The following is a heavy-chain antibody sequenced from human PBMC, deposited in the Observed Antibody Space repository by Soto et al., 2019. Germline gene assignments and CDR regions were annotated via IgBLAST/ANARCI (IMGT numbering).Heavy chain of an antibody. D-gene: IGHD2-15*01. V-gene: IGHV1-46*01. Sequence: GASVKVSCKASGYTFITYYMHWVRQAPGQGLEWMGIINPSGGSTRYAQKFQGRVTMTRDTSTSTVYMELSSLSPEDTAMYFCAKDRGRGGIYSFYYYGMAVWGKGTTVPVS. CDR2: INPSGGST. CDR1: GYTFITYY. CDR3: AKDRGRGGIYSFYYYGMAV. J-gene: IGHJ6*04.